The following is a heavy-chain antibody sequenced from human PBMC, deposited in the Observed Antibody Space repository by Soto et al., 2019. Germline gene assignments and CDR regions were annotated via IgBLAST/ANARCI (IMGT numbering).Heavy chain of an antibody. V-gene: IGHV3-23*01. Sequence: PGGSLRLSCAASGFTFSSYWMSWVRQAPGKGLGWVSVISGSGDSTYYADSVKGRFTISRDNSKSTLYLQMNSLRAEDTALYYCAKDLTWNQADYWGQGALVTVSS. J-gene: IGHJ4*02. CDR1: GFTFSSYW. CDR3: AKDLTWNQADY. D-gene: IGHD1-1*01. CDR2: ISGSGDST.